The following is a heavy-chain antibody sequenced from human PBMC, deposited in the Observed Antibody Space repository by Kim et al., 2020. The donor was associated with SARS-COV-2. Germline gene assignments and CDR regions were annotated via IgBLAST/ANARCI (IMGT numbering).Heavy chain of an antibody. CDR2: IYYSGST. V-gene: IGHV4-39*01. D-gene: IGHD5-18*01. J-gene: IGHJ4*02. CDR3: ARHRDSYGLLYYFDY. Sequence: SETLSLTCTVSGGSISSSSYYWGWIRQPPGKGLEWIGSIYYSGSTYYNPSLKSRVTISVDTSKNQFSLKLSSVTAADTAVYYCARHRDSYGLLYYFDYWGQVTLVTVSS. CDR1: GGSISSSSYY.